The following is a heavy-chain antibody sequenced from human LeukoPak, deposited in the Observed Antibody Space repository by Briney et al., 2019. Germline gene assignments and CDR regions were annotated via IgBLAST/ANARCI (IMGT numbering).Heavy chain of an antibody. Sequence: SESLSLTCAVYGGSFSGYYWSWIRQPPGKGLEWIGEINHSGSTNYNPSLKSRVTISVDTSKNQFSLKLSSVTAADTAVYYCARGRPGLRPLDYWGQGTLVTVSS. J-gene: IGHJ4*02. CDR1: GGSFSGYY. D-gene: IGHD5-12*01. V-gene: IGHV4-34*01. CDR2: INHSGST. CDR3: ARGRPGLRPLDY.